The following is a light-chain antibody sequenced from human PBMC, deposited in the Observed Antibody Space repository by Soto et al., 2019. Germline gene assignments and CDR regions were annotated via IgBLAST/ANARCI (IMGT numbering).Light chain of an antibody. CDR2: EVY. Sequence: QSALTQPASVSGSPGQSITISCTGTSSDIGTYDQVSWYQQHPGKAPQLIIYEVYNRASGLSNRFSGSKSGNPASLTISGLQAEDEADYYCCSYTTGSTLVFGTGTKVTVL. J-gene: IGLJ1*01. CDR1: SSDIGTYDQ. V-gene: IGLV2-14*01. CDR3: CSYTTGSTLV.